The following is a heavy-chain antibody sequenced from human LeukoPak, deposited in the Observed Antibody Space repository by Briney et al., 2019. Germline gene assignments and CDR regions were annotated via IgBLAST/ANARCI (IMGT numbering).Heavy chain of an antibody. Sequence: PGGSLRLSCAASGFTFSDHYMDWVRQAPGKGLEWVGRTRNKANSYTTEYAASEKGRFTISRDDSKNSLYLQMNSLKTEDTAVYYCAREYYDFWSGYYDAFDIWGQGTMVTVSS. CDR2: TRNKANSYTT. CDR3: AREYYDFWSGYYDAFDI. D-gene: IGHD3-3*01. J-gene: IGHJ3*02. V-gene: IGHV3-72*01. CDR1: GFTFSDHY.